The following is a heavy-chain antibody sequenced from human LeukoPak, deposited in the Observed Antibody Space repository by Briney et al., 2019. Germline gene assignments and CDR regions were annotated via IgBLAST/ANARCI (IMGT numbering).Heavy chain of an antibody. CDR3: ARVQGDSSGYYYYYYMDV. D-gene: IGHD3-22*01. V-gene: IGHV1-46*01. J-gene: IGHJ6*03. CDR1: GYTSTTYY. Sequence: ASVKVSCKASGYTSTTYYVHWVRQAPGQGLEWMGIINPSGGSTTYAQKFRGRLTMTRDMSTSTVYMELSSLRSEDTAVYYCARVQGDSSGYYYYYYMDVWGKGTTVTVSS. CDR2: INPSGGST.